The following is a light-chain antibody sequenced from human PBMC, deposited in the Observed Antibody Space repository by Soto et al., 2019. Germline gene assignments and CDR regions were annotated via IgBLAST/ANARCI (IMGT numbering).Light chain of an antibody. CDR1: QSIGIW. V-gene: IGKV1-5*03. CDR3: QHYNNYPVT. J-gene: IGKJ2*01. CDR2: TAS. Sequence: DIQMTQSPSTLAASVGDRVTITCRASQSIGIWLAWYQQKTGKAPKRLIYTASTLGSGLPSRFSGSGSGTEVTLTLSSLQPDDFATYYCQHYNNYPVTFGEGTKLEIK.